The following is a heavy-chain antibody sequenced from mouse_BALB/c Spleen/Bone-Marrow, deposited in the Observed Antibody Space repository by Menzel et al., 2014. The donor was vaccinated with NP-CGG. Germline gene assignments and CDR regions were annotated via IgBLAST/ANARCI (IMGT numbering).Heavy chain of an antibody. CDR1: GYAFSFYW. CDR3: ARAGLSTDY. V-gene: IGHV1-80*01. D-gene: IGHD1-1*01. J-gene: IGHJ2*02. Sequence: HVQLKESGAELVRPGSSVKISCKTSGYAFSFYWMNWVKQRPGQGLEWIGQIYPGDGDTNYNGKFKGKATLTVDTSSGTAYMQLSSLTSEDSAVYFCARAGLSTDYWGKAPLSQSPQ. CDR2: IYPGDGDT.